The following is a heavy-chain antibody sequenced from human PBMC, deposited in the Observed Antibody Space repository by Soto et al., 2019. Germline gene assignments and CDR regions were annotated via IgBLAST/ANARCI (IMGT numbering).Heavy chain of an antibody. V-gene: IGHV4-59*01. Sequence: SETLSLTCTVSGGSISSYYWSWIRQPPGKGLEWIGYIYYSGSTNYNPSLKSRVTISVDTSKNQFSLKLSSVTAADTAVYYCARDLYYGMDAWGQGTTVTVSS. CDR2: IYYSGST. J-gene: IGHJ6*02. CDR1: GGSISSYY. CDR3: ARDLYYGMDA.